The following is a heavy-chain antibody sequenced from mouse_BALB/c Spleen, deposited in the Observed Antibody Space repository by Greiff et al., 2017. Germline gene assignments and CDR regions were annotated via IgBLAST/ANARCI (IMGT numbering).Heavy chain of an antibody. J-gene: IGHJ4*01. CDR1: GFSLTSYG. D-gene: IGHD2-3*01. CDR3: ASQWLLHAMDY. Sequence: VQVVESGPGLVAPSQSLSITCTVSGFSLTSYGVHWVRQPPGKGLEWLGVIWAGGSTNYNSALMSRLSISKDNSKSQVFLKMNSLQTDDTAMYYCASQWLLHAMDYWGQGTSVTVSS. V-gene: IGHV2-9*02. CDR2: IWAGGST.